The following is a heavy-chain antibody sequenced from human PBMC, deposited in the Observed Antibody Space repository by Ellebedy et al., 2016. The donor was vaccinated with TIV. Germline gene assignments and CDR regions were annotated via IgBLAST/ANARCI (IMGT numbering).Heavy chain of an antibody. J-gene: IGHJ4*02. CDR1: RFTFSIFG. Sequence: GGSLRLXXAASRFTFSIFGLHWVRQAPGKGLEWVALISSDGRKKYYADSVRGRFTISRDNSKNTLYLQMDSLRVEDTAIYYRAKDESVGEVPRPFDYWGQGTLVTASS. CDR2: ISSDGRKK. D-gene: IGHD3-10*01. V-gene: IGHV3-30*18. CDR3: AKDESVGEVPRPFDY.